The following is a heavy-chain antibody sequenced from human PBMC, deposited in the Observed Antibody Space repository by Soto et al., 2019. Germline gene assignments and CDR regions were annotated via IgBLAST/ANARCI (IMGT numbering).Heavy chain of an antibody. D-gene: IGHD3-10*02. V-gene: IGHV3-66*01. J-gene: IGHJ4*02. CDR3: ATCSPCPGTSSHPLDY. Sequence: XTLSLACTVSGDSIRSSSYWGWRRQPPGKGLEWVSVIYSGGSTYYADSVKGRFTISRDNSKNTLYLQMNSLTAEATAVYYCATCSPCPGTSSHPLDYWGQGTLVTVSS. CDR1: GDSIRSSSY. CDR2: IYSGGST.